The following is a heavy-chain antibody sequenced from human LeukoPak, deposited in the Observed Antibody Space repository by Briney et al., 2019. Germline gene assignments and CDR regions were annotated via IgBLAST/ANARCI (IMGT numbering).Heavy chain of an antibody. D-gene: IGHD3-22*01. CDR2: ISYSEST. CDR1: GVSISRYY. J-gene: IGHJ3*02. V-gene: IGHV4-59*08. Sequence: SETLSLTCTVSGVSISRYYWGWIRQPPGKGLEWIGYISYSESTNYNPSLKSRVTISVDTSKNQFSLKLSSVTAADTAVYFCARGPYSYDSSGAFDIWGQGTMVTVSS. CDR3: ARGPYSYDSSGAFDI.